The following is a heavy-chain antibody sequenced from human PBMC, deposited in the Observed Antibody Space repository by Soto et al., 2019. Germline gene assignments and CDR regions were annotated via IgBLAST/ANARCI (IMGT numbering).Heavy chain of an antibody. CDR1: GFTFSNYA. Sequence: QMQLVESGGGVVQPGTSLRLSCAASGFTFSNYAMHWVRQAPGKGLEWVTIIWYDGSDKNYGDSVKGRFTISRDNSKNTLYLQMNSLRVEDTAVYYCARDSGGDYHNYYMDVWGNGTTVTVSS. D-gene: IGHD4-17*01. V-gene: IGHV3-33*01. J-gene: IGHJ6*03. CDR3: ARDSGGDYHNYYMDV. CDR2: IWYDGSDK.